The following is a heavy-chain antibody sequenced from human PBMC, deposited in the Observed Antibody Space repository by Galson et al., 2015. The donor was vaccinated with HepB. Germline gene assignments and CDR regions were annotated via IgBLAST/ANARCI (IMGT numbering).Heavy chain of an antibody. J-gene: IGHJ2*01. CDR1: GFTFSSYW. Sequence: SLRLSCAASGFTFSSYWMSWVRQAPGKGLEWVANIKQDGSEKYYVDSVKGRFTISRDNAKNSLYLQMNSLRAEDTAVYYCARDRPGGGDFSYWYFDLWGRGTLVTVSS. CDR2: IKQDGSEK. CDR3: ARDRPGGGDFSYWYFDL. V-gene: IGHV3-7*03. D-gene: IGHD4-17*01.